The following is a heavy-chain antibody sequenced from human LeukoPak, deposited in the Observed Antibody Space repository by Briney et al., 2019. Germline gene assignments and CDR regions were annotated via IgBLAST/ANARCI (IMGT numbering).Heavy chain of an antibody. J-gene: IGHJ4*02. V-gene: IGHV4-34*01. D-gene: IGHD6-19*01. Sequence: PSETLSLTCAVYGGSFSGYYWSWIRQPPGKGLEWIGEINHSGSTNYNPSLKSRVTISVDTSKNQFSLKQSSVTAADTAAYYCAGRKRRGWYIFDYWGQGTLVTVSS. CDR1: GGSFSGYY. CDR2: INHSGST. CDR3: AGRKRRGWYIFDY.